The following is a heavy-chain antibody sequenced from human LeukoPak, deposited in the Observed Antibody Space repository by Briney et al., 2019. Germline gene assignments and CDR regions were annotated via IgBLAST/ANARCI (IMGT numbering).Heavy chain of an antibody. CDR3: ANSKVADFHY. D-gene: IGHD6-19*01. J-gene: IGHJ4*02. Sequence: GGSLRLSCAASGFTFSSYGMHWVRQAPGKGLEWVAFIRYDGSNKYYADSVKGRFTISRDNSKNTVYLQMNSLRVDDTAVYYCANSKVADFHYWGQGTRVTVSS. CDR1: GFTFSSYG. CDR2: IRYDGSNK. V-gene: IGHV3-30*02.